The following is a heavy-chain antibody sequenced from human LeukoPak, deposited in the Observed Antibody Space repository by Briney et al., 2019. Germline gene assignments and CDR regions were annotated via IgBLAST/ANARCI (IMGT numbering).Heavy chain of an antibody. J-gene: IGHJ4*02. D-gene: IGHD2-15*01. CDR2: FSSSGGST. V-gene: IGHV3-23*01. CDR1: GFTFSSYA. CDR3: AKYCSGGNCYSGLY. Sequence: GGSLILSCADSGFTFSSYAMTWVRQAPGKGLERVSTFSSSGGSTYYADSVKGRFTISRDSSKNTLFLQMNSLRAEDTAVYYCAKYCSGGNCYSGLYWGQGTLVTVSS.